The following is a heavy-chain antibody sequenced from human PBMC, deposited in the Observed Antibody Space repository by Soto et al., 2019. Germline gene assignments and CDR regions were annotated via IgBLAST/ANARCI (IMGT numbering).Heavy chain of an antibody. CDR2: MNPNSGNT. D-gene: IGHD6-13*01. J-gene: IGHJ5*02. CDR1: GYAFTSYD. CDR3: ARGRQLVLGWFDP. Sequence: ASVKVSCKASGYAFTSYDINWVRQATGQGLEWMGWMNPNSGNTGYAQKFQGRVTMTRNTSISTAYRKLSSLRSEDTAVYYCARGRQLVLGWFDPWGQGTLVTVSS. V-gene: IGHV1-8*01.